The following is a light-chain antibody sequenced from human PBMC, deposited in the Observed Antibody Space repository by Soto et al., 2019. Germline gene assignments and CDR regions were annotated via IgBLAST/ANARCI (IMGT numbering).Light chain of an antibody. V-gene: IGLV3-21*02. CDR1: NIGSTS. Sequence: SYELTQPPSVSVAPGQTARITCGGNNIGSTSVHWYQQRPGQAPVLVVYDDNDRPSGIPERFSGSNSENTATLTIPRVEAGDEADYYCQVWNITTDHYVFGTGTKV. CDR3: QVWNITTDHYV. CDR2: DDN. J-gene: IGLJ1*01.